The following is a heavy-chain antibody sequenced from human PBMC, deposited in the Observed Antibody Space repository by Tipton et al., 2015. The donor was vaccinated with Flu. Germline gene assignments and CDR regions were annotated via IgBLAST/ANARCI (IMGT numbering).Heavy chain of an antibody. D-gene: IGHD1-26*01. CDR1: GGSFSGYY. CDR3: ARDRGKALPTTAENYYYYMDV. CDR2: INHSGST. Sequence: LRLSCAVYGGSFSGYYWSWIRQPPGKGLEWIGEINHSGSTNYNPSLKSRVTISVDTSKNQFSLKLSSVTAADTAVYYCARDRGKALPTTAENYYYYMDVWGKGTTVTVSS. J-gene: IGHJ6*03. V-gene: IGHV4-34*01.